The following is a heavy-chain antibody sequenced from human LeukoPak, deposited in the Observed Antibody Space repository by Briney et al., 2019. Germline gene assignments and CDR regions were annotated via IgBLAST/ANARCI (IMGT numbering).Heavy chain of an antibody. J-gene: IGHJ4*02. CDR1: GSTFSSYA. V-gene: IGHV3-23*01. CDR3: AHTGYSSAWSASGY. D-gene: IGHD6-19*01. Sequence: GGSLRLSCAASGSTFSSYAMSWVRQAPGKGLEWVSTISGSGRTTYYADSVKGRFSISRDNSKNTLFLQMDSLRAEDTAVYYCAHTGYSSAWSASGYWGQGTLVTVSS. CDR2: ISGSGRTT.